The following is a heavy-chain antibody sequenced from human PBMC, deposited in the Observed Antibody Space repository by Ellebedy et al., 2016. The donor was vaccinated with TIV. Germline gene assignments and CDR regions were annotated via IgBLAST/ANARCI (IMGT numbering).Heavy chain of an antibody. Sequence: AASVKVSCKASGYTFTNYYIHWVRQAPGQGLEWMGIINPRGGATTYAQKLQGRVTMTRDTSTSTVYMELTSLRSEDTALYYCTRDKPGSEWIDPWGQGTLVTVSS. CDR1: GYTFTNYY. D-gene: IGHD1-1*01. V-gene: IGHV1-46*04. CDR3: TRDKPGSEWIDP. CDR2: INPRGGAT. J-gene: IGHJ5*02.